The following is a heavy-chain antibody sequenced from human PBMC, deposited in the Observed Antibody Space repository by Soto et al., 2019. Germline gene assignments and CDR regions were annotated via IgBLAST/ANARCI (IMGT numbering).Heavy chain of an antibody. V-gene: IGHV3-33*01. J-gene: IGHJ4*02. D-gene: IGHD2-15*01. CDR2: VWYDGSDK. CDR1: GFTFGIHG. CDR3: ARDNHLGYCSGGSCYGMDC. Sequence: QVQLVESGGRVVQPGGSLRLSSAASGFTFGIHGMHRVREAPGKGQEWRAIVWYDGSDKYYADSVKGRFTISRVNSKNQLYLQMMSLGAEGTAVYFCARDNHLGYCSGGSCYGMDCWGQGALVTVSS.